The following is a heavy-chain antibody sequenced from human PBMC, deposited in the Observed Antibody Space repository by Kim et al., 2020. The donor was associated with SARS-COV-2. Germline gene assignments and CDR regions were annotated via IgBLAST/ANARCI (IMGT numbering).Heavy chain of an antibody. Sequence: SETLSLTCTVSGGSISSSSYYWGWIRQPPGKGLEWIGSIYYSGSTYYNPSLKSRVTISVDTSKNQFSLKLSSVTAADTAVYYCASEGLWDLGGMDVWGQGTTVTVSS. V-gene: IGHV4-39*01. J-gene: IGHJ6*02. CDR3: ASEGLWDLGGMDV. CDR1: GGSISSSSYY. D-gene: IGHD3-10*01. CDR2: IYYSGST.